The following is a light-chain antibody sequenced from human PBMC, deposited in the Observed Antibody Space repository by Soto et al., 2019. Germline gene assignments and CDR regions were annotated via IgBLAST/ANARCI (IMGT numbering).Light chain of an antibody. CDR3: SSYAGDNKGG. CDR2: EVS. V-gene: IGLV2-8*01. CDR1: NSDVGDYNY. Sequence: QAVLTHPSSASRTPGRYVTIPLTLNNSDVGDYNYVSWCQQHPGKAPKFVIYEVSRRPSGVADRFSGSKSGNTASLTVSGLQAEDEADCYCSSYAGDNKGGFGT. J-gene: IGLJ1*01.